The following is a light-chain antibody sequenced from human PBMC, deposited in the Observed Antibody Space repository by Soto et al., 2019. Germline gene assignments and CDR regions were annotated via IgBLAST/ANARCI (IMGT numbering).Light chain of an antibody. CDR1: QGIKNY. V-gene: IGKV1-27*01. Sequence: DIQVTQHPSSLSASVGDRVTITCRASQGIKNYLAWYQQKPGETPKLLIYAASTLESGIPPRFSGSGSGTDFTLTINNLQPEDVATYYCQRYYTAPFTLGGGAKVDIK. CDR3: QRYYTAPFT. J-gene: IGKJ4*01. CDR2: AAS.